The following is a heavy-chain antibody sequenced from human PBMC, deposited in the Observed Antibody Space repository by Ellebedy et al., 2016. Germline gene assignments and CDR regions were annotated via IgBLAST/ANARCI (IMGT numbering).Heavy chain of an antibody. CDR1: GDSITTYY. CDR2: VYSSGST. J-gene: IGHJ5*02. V-gene: IGHV4-4*07. D-gene: IGHD3-10*01. Sequence: SETLSLTXTVSGDSITTYYWSWIRQSAGKGLEWIGRVYSSGSTNYNPSLKSRVTMSVDTSKNQFSLKLNSVTAADTAMFYCARSKIQYYSGSGSWFDPWGQGTLVTVSS. CDR3: ARSKIQYYSGSGSWFDP.